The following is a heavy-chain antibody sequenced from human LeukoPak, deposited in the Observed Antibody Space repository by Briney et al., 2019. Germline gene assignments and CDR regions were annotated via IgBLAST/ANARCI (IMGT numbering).Heavy chain of an antibody. Sequence: ASVKDSRKTSGYTLYHFVVSWGRPAPGQGLEWMGWISGNNDNPNYGQKFQGGFTVTTDSSTSTAYMELRNLRFDDTAVYYCARDGTSTDDYWGQGTLVTVSS. CDR3: ARDGTSTDDY. D-gene: IGHD2-2*01. CDR1: GYTLYHFV. CDR2: ISGNNDNP. V-gene: IGHV1-18*01. J-gene: IGHJ4*02.